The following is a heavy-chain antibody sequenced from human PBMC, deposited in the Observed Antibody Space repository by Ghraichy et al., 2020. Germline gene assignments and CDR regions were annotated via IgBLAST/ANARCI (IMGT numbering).Heavy chain of an antibody. Sequence: LSLTCAASGFTFSSYAMHWVRQAPGKGLEWVAVISYDGSNKYYADSVKGRFTISRDNSKNTLYLQMNSLRAEDTAVYYCAGEYSSSWRGNWFDPWGQGTLVTVSS. V-gene: IGHV3-30-3*01. CDR2: ISYDGSNK. CDR3: AGEYSSSWRGNWFDP. D-gene: IGHD6-13*01. CDR1: GFTFSSYA. J-gene: IGHJ5*02.